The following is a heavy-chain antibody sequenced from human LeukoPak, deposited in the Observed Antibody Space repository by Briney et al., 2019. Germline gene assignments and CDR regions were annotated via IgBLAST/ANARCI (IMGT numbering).Heavy chain of an antibody. CDR1: GFTFSSYS. CDR2: ISSSSSYI. V-gene: IGHV3-21*01. CDR3: ARDKCSGGSCFLPDI. D-gene: IGHD2-15*01. Sequence: PGGSLRLSCAASGFTFSSYSMNWVRQAPGKGLEWVSSISSSSSYIYYGDSVKGRFTISRDNAKNSLYLQMNSLRAEDTAVYYCARDKCSGGSCFLPDIWGQGTMVTVSS. J-gene: IGHJ3*02.